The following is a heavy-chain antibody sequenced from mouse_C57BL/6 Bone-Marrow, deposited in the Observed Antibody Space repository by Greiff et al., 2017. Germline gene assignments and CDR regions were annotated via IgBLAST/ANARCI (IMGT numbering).Heavy chain of an antibody. CDR3: ARRGY. Sequence: QVQLQQPGAELVKPGASVKLSCKASGYTFTSYWMQWVKQRPGQGLEWIGEIDPSDSYTNYNQKFTGKATLTVDTSSSTAYMQLSSLTSEDSAVYYCARRGYWGQGTTLTVSS. J-gene: IGHJ2*01. V-gene: IGHV1-50*01. CDR1: GYTFTSYW. CDR2: IDPSDSYT.